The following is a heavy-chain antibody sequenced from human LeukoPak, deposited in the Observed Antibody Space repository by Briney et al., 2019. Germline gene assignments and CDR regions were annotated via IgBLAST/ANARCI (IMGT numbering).Heavy chain of an antibody. V-gene: IGHV3-21*01. D-gene: IGHD5-18*01. Sequence: GGSLRLSCAASGFTFSSYSMNWVRQAPGKGLEWVSSITSSSTYIYYADSVKGRFTISRDNAKNSLYLQMNSLRAGDTAVYYCARDSSIQSLDPWGQGTLVTVSS. J-gene: IGHJ5*02. CDR2: ITSSSTYI. CDR1: GFTFSSYS. CDR3: ARDSSIQSLDP.